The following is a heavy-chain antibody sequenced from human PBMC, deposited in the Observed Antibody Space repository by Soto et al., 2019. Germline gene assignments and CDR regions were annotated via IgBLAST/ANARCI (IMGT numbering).Heavy chain of an antibody. Sequence: QVQLVQSGAEEKKPGASVKVSCKASGYTFTTYAIHWVRQAPGQRLEWMGWINAANGNRKYSQKFQGRITVTRDTSASTAYMELSSLRSEDTAVYYCARSNSRSYDYWGQGTLVTVSS. CDR1: GYTFTTYA. CDR3: ARSNSRSYDY. D-gene: IGHD1-26*01. CDR2: INAANGNR. V-gene: IGHV1-3*05. J-gene: IGHJ4*02.